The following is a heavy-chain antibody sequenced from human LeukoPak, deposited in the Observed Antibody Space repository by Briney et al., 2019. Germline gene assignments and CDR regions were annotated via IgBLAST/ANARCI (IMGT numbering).Heavy chain of an antibody. V-gene: IGHV3-48*03. D-gene: IGHD3-3*01. CDR2: ISSRGSAT. Sequence: SGGSLRLSCAVSGFSFSGYEMNWVRQAPGKGLEWISYISSRGSATYYADSVKGRFIISRDDAKNSLYLQMNSLRAEDTAVYYCAREMEFTGYDFGLDYWGQGNLVTVSS. CDR1: GFSFSGYE. J-gene: IGHJ4*02. CDR3: AREMEFTGYDFGLDY.